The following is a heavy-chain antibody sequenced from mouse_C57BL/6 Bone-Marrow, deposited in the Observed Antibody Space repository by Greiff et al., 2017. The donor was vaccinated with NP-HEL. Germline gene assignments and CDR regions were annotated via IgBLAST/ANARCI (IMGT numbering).Heavy chain of an antibody. CDR1: GFTFTDYY. V-gene: IGHV7-4*01. D-gene: IGHD2-1*01. CDR3: VKLYYGPKEYAMDY. CDR2: IRNKANGYTT. Sequence: EVQGVESGGGLVQPGASLRLSCAASGFTFTDYYMSWVRQPPGKAPEWLALIRNKANGYTTEYTASVKGRFTISRDNSQNILYLQMNTLRAEDSATYYCVKLYYGPKEYAMDYWGQGTSVTVSS. J-gene: IGHJ4*01.